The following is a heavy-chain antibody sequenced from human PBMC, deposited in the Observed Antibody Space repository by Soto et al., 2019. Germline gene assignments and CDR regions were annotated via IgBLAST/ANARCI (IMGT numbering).Heavy chain of an antibody. J-gene: IGHJ3*02. CDR2: INHSGST. V-gene: IGHV4-34*01. CDR3: AGVARLGIVVVVAATSAFDI. Sequence: SETLSLTCAVYGGSFSGYYWSWIRQPPGKGLEWIGEINHSGSTNYNPSLKSRVTISVDTSKNQFSLKLSSVTAADTAVYYCAGVARLGIVVVVAATSAFDIWGQGTMVTVSS. CDR1: GGSFSGYY. D-gene: IGHD2-15*01.